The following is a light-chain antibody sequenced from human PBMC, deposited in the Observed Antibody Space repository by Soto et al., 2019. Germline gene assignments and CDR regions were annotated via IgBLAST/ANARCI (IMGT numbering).Light chain of an antibody. CDR3: ISYTYDDVRYV. Sequence: QSALTQPASVSGTPGQSITISCTGSNSDVGLYDFVSWYQHHPGRAPKLIVSEVSHRPSGISNRFSGSKSGNTASLTISGLRSEDEAEYYCISYTYDDVRYVFGTGTKLTVL. J-gene: IGLJ1*01. V-gene: IGLV2-14*01. CDR2: EVS. CDR1: NSDVGLYDF.